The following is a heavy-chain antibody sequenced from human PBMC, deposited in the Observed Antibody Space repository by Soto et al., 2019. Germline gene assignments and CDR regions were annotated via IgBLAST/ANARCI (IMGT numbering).Heavy chain of an antibody. CDR3: AKEGSTKVSRWDDY. Sequence: GGSLRLSCAASGFTFSDYGIDWIRQAPGKGLEWVAVISHEGGTQYYADSVRGRFTVSRDNSKNILYLQMDSLRPEDTAVYFCAKEGSTKVSRWDDYWGQGNLVTVSS. CDR2: ISHEGGTQ. J-gene: IGHJ4*02. CDR1: GFTFSDYG. V-gene: IGHV3-30*18. D-gene: IGHD4-17*01.